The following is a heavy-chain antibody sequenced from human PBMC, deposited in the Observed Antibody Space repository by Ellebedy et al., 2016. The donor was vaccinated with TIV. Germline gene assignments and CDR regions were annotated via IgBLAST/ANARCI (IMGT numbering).Heavy chain of an antibody. CDR3: ARIRGGLLNEQNCSDP. Sequence: MPSETLSLTCTVSGGSISNSDYYWNWIRQPPGKGLEWIGSIYSSGSAYYNPSLNSRVTVSVDTSKNHFSLNLSSVTAADTALYYCARIRGGLLNEQNCSDPWGQGTLVTVSS. D-gene: IGHD2-15*01. J-gene: IGHJ5*02. CDR2: IYSSGSA. CDR1: GGSISNSDYY. V-gene: IGHV4-39*02.